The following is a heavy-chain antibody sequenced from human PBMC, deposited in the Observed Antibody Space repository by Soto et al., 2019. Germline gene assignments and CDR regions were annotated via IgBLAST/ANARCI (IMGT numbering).Heavy chain of an antibody. CDR2: IKDGGST. J-gene: IGHJ4*02. V-gene: IGHV4-34*01. Sequence: QVQLQQWGAGLLKPSETLSLTCAVNGGSLTGYYWSWIRQPPGKGLEWIGEIKDGGSTNYSPSLTRLVTISEATSKNQSSLRLNSVTAADTAVYFCARGQEGIVATHWDQGTLVTVSS. CDR3: ARGQEGIVATH. D-gene: IGHD5-12*01. CDR1: GGSLTGYY.